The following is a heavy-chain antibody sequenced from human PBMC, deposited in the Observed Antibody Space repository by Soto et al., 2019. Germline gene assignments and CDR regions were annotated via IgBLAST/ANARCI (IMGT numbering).Heavy chain of an antibody. V-gene: IGHV3-30-3*01. D-gene: IGHD5-18*01. CDR1: GFTFSSYA. Sequence: PGGSLRLSCAASGFTFSSYAMHWVRQAPGKGLEWVAVISYDGSNKYYADSVKGRFTISRDNSKNTLYLQMNSLRAEDTAVYYCARDPFWGTAMVLWYSDLWGRGTLVTVSS. J-gene: IGHJ2*01. CDR3: ARDPFWGTAMVLWYSDL. CDR2: ISYDGSNK.